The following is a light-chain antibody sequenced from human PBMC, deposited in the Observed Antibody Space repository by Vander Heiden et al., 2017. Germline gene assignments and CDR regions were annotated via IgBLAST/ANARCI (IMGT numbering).Light chain of an antibody. V-gene: IGKV1-5*01. CDR3: QQYDSYSPT. Sequence: DIQMTQSPSTLSASVGDRVSITCRAGQSISLWVAWYQVKPGKAPKLLIYDASNLESGVPLRFSGGGSGTEFTLTISSLQPDDFATYYCQQYDSYSPTFGQGTRLEIK. CDR2: DAS. CDR1: QSISLW. J-gene: IGKJ2*01.